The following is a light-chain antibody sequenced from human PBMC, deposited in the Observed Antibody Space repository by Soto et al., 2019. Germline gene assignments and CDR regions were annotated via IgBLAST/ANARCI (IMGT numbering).Light chain of an antibody. J-gene: IGLJ1*01. CDR1: SSDVGSYNL. Sequence: QSALTQPASVSGSPGQSITISCTGTSSDVGSYNLVSWYQQHPGKAPKLMIYEGSKRPSGVSNRFSGSKSGNTASLTISGLQAEDEADYYCCSYAGSHWVFGTGTKVTVL. CDR3: CSYAGSHWV. CDR2: EGS. V-gene: IGLV2-23*01.